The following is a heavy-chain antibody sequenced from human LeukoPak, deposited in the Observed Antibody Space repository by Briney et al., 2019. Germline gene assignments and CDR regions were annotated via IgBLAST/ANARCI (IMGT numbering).Heavy chain of an antibody. D-gene: IGHD6-13*01. CDR3: ARERGSSWLGYYYYGMDV. CDR1: GGTFSSYA. CDR2: IIPIFGTA. J-gene: IGHJ6*02. V-gene: IGHV1-69*13. Sequence: ASVKVSCKASGGTFSSYAISWVRQAPGQGLEWIGGIIPIFGTANYAQKFQGRVTVTADESTSTAYMELSSLRSEDTAVYYCARERGSSWLGYYYYGMDVWGQGTTVTVSS.